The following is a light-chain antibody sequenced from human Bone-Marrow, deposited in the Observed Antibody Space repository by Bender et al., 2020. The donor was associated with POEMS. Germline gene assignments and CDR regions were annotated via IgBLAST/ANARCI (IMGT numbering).Light chain of an antibody. Sequence: QSVLTQPPSASGTPGQRVTISCSGSSSNIGGNTVTWYQQLPGTAPKLLIYSNNQRPSGVPDRFSGSKSGTSASLAISGLQSEDEADYYCATWDDSLNGAVFGGGTQLTVL. CDR1: SSNIGGNT. J-gene: IGLJ7*01. V-gene: IGLV1-44*01. CDR2: SNN. CDR3: ATWDDSLNGAV.